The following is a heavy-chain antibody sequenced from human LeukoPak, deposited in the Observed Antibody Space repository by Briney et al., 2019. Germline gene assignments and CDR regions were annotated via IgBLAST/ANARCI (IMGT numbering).Heavy chain of an antibody. CDR1: GFTFSHFF. Sequence: GGSLRLSCAASGFTFSHFFMNWIRQAPGKGLECVSYIGSGGSPIYYADSVKGRFTISRDNAKNSLYLQMNSLRAEDTAVYYCARDMITFGGVIVMGPDYWGQGTLVTVSS. J-gene: IGHJ4*02. D-gene: IGHD3-16*02. CDR2: IGSGGSPI. CDR3: ARDMITFGGVIVMGPDY. V-gene: IGHV3-11*04.